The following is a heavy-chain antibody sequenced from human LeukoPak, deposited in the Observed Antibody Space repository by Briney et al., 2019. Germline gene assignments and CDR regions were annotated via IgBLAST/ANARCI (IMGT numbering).Heavy chain of an antibody. D-gene: IGHD1-26*01. J-gene: IGHJ4*02. V-gene: IGHV1-69*06. CDR2: IIPIFGTA. Sequence: SVKVSCKASGGTFCSYAISWVRQAPGQGLEWMGGIIPIFGTANYAQKFQGRVTITADKSTSTAYMELSSLRSEDTAAYYCATGGEYSGRSWFDYWGQGTLVTVSS. CDR3: ATGGEYSGRSWFDY. CDR1: GGTFCSYA.